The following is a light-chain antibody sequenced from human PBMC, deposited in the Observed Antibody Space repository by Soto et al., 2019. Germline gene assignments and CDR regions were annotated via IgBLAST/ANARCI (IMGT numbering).Light chain of an antibody. Sequence: QSVLTQPASVSGSPGQSITISCTGTSSDVGGYNYVSWYQQHPGKAPKLMIYEVNNRPSGVSNRFSGSKSGNTASLTISGLQAEDEADYYCSSFPSTSTYVFGTGTKVTVL. CDR3: SSFPSTSTYV. CDR2: EVN. CDR1: SSDVGGYNY. J-gene: IGLJ1*01. V-gene: IGLV2-14*01.